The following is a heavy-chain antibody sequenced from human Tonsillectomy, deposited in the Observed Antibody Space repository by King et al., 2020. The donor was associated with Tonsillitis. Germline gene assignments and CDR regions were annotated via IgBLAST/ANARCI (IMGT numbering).Heavy chain of an antibody. J-gene: IGHJ6*03. Sequence: VQLVESGGGVVQPGRSLRLSCAASGFTFSIYAMHWVRQAPGKGLEWVAVISYDGSNKYYADSVRGRITISRDNSKNTLYLEMNSLRAEDTAVYYCASDHYYYYYIDVWGKGTTVTVSS. CDR1: GFTFSIYA. V-gene: IGHV3-30-3*01. CDR3: ASDHYYYYYIDV. CDR2: ISYDGSNK.